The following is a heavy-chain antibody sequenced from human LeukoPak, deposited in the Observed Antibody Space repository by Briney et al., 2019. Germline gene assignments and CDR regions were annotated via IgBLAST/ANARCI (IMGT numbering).Heavy chain of an antibody. V-gene: IGHV4-39*01. CDR3: ARPGRDRYYYYMDV. CDR1: GGSISSSSYY. J-gene: IGHJ6*03. CDR2: IYYSGST. D-gene: IGHD3-10*01. Sequence: SETLSLTCTVSGGSISSSSYYWGWIRQPPGKGLEWIGSIYYSGSTYYNPSLKSRVTISVDTSKNQFSLKLSSVTAADTAVYYCARPGRDRYYYYMDVWGKGTTVTVSS.